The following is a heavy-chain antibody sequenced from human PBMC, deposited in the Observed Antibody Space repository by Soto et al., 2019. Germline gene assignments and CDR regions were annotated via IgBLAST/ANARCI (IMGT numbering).Heavy chain of an antibody. D-gene: IGHD3-3*01. CDR1: GYTFTSYG. J-gene: IGHJ6*02. Sequence: ASVKVSCKASGYTFTSYGISWVRQAPGQGLEWMEWIGAYNGNTNYAQKLQGRVTMTTDTSTSTAYMELRSLRSDDTAVYYCARDRPYYDFWSGSRFTMDVWGQGTTVTVSS. V-gene: IGHV1-18*04. CDR3: ARDRPYYDFWSGSRFTMDV. CDR2: IGAYNGNT.